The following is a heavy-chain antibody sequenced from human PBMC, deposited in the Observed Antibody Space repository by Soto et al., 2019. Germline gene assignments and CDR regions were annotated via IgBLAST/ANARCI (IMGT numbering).Heavy chain of an antibody. CDR2: ISGSGGST. V-gene: IGHV3-23*01. CDR3: AKDGDYYDSSGYYRYWYFDL. CDR1: GFTFSSYA. D-gene: IGHD3-22*01. Sequence: ESGGGLVQPGGSLRLSCAASGFTFSSYAVSWVRQAPGKGLEWVSTISGSGGSTYYADSVKGRFTISRDNSKNTLYLQMNSLRAEDTAVYYCAKDGDYYDSSGYYRYWYFDLWGRGTLVTVSS. J-gene: IGHJ2*01.